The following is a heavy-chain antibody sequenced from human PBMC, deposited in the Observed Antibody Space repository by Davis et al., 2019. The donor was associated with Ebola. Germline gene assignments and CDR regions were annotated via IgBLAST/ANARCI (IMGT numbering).Heavy chain of an antibody. D-gene: IGHD2-15*01. CDR1: GYTFTGYY. V-gene: IGHV1-2*02. J-gene: IGHJ4*02. CDR2: INPNSGGT. CDR3: AKPRPQEGAGWWNFDC. Sequence: ASVKVSCKASGYTFTGYYMHWVRQAPGQGLEWMGWINPNSGGTNYAQKFQGRVTMTRDTSISTAYMELSSLRSEDTAVYYCAKPRPQEGAGWWNFDCWGQGTLVTVSS.